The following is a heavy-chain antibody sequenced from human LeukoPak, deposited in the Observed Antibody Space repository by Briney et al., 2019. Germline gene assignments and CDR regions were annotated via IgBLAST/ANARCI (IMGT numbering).Heavy chain of an antibody. CDR2: INTNTGNP. CDR3: ARVCGSGSYYPHWFDP. D-gene: IGHD3-10*01. Sequence: ASVKVSCKASGYTFTSYAMNWVRQAPGQGLEWMGWINTNTGNPTYAQGFTGRFVFSLDTSASTAYLQISSLKAEDTAVYYCARVCGSGSYYPHWFDPWGQGTLVTVSS. V-gene: IGHV7-4-1*02. CDR1: GYTFTSYA. J-gene: IGHJ5*02.